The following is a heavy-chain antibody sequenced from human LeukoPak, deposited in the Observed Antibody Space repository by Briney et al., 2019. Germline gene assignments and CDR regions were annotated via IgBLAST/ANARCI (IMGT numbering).Heavy chain of an antibody. CDR2: IYYSGST. Sequence: PSETLSLTCTVSGGSISSSSYFWGWIRQPPGKGLEWIGSIYYSGSTYYNPSLKSRVTISVDTSKSQFSLKLSSVTAADTAVYYCARDRKFSRDSSGYSVAWFDPWGQGTLVTVSS. D-gene: IGHD3-22*01. V-gene: IGHV4-39*07. CDR3: ARDRKFSRDSSGYSVAWFDP. CDR1: GGSISSSSYF. J-gene: IGHJ5*02.